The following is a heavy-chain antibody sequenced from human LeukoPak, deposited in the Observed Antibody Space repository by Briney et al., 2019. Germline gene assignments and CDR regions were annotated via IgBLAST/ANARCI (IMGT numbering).Heavy chain of an antibody. J-gene: IGHJ5*02. D-gene: IGHD2-2*02. Sequence: ASVKVSCKASGYTFTGYYMHWVRQAPGQGLEWMGWINPNSGGTNYAQKFQGRVTMTRDTSISTAYMELSRLRSDDTAVYYCARDPGGIVAVPAAILGAFDPWGQGTLVTVSS. V-gene: IGHV1-2*02. CDR1: GYTFTGYY. CDR2: INPNSGGT. CDR3: ARDPGGIVAVPAAILGAFDP.